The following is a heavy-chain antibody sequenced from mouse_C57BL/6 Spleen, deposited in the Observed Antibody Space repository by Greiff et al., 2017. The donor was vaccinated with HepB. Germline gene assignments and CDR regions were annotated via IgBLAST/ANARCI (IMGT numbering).Heavy chain of an antibody. Sequence: VQLQQSGPELVKPGASVKISCKASGYSFTGYYMNWVKQSPEKSLEWIGEINPSTGGTTYNQKFKAKATLTVDKSSSTAYMQLKSLTSEDSAVYYCARFDGYWYFDVWGTGTTVTVSS. D-gene: IGHD2-3*01. J-gene: IGHJ1*03. CDR1: GYSFTGYY. V-gene: IGHV1-42*01. CDR2: INPSTGGT. CDR3: ARFDGYWYFDV.